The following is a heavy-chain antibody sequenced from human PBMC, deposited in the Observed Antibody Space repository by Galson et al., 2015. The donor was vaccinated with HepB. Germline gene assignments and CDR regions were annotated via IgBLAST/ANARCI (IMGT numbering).Heavy chain of an antibody. CDR3: ARQSREYSSGWYLGSFNYMDV. V-gene: IGHV4-59*01. Sequence: SETLSLTCTVSGGSITYYYWSWIRQSPGRGLEWIGYISASGNNNYHPSLKSRVTISLDTSKNQFSLRLNSVTAADTAGYYCARQSREYSSGWYLGSFNYMDVWGKGSTVTVSS. CDR2: ISASGNN. CDR1: GGSITYYY. D-gene: IGHD6-19*01. J-gene: IGHJ6*03.